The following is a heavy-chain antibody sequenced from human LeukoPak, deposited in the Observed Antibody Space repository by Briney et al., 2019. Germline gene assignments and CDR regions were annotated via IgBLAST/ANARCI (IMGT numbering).Heavy chain of an antibody. D-gene: IGHD3-10*01. V-gene: IGHV3-9*03. CDR1: GFTFEDYA. Sequence: RPGGSLRLSCAASGFTFEDYAMHWVRQGPGKGLEWVSGISWNSGSIGYADSVKGRFTISRDNAKNSLYLQMNSLRAEDMGLYYCAKGVRGDIITYFDYWGQGTLVTVSS. CDR2: ISWNSGSI. CDR3: AKGVRGDIITYFDY. J-gene: IGHJ4*02.